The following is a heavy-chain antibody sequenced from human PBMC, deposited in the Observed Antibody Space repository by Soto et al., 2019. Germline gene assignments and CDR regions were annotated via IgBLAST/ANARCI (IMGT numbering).Heavy chain of an antibody. D-gene: IGHD6-13*01. V-gene: IGHV1-3*01. CDR1: GYTFTSYA. J-gene: IGHJ4*02. CDR2: INAGNGNT. Sequence: RASVKVSCKASGYTFTSYAMHWVRQAPGQRLEWMGWINAGNGNTKYSQKFQGRVTITRDTSASTAYMELSSLRSEDTAVYYCARDGAAAGFNFDYWGQGTLVTVSS. CDR3: ARDGAAAGFNFDY.